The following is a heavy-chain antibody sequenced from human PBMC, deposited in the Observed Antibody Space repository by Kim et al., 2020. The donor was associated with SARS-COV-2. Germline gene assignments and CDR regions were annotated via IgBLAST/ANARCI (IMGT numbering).Heavy chain of an antibody. V-gene: IGHV4-34*01. J-gene: IGHJ6*02. Sequence: SETLSLTCAVYGGSFSGYYWSWIRQPPGKGLEWIGEINHSGSTNYNPSLKSRVTISVDTSKNQFSLKLSSVTAADTAVYYCASGGLELLYDHNYYYYGMDVWGQGTTVTVSS. D-gene: IGHD1-7*01. CDR3: ASGGLELLYDHNYYYYGMDV. CDR1: GGSFSGYY. CDR2: INHSGST.